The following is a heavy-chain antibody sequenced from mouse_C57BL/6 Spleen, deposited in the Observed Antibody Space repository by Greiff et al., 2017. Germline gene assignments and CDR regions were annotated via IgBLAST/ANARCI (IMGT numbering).Heavy chain of an antibody. Sequence: EVQRVESGGDLVKPGGSLKLSCAASGLTFSSYGMSWVRQTPDKRLEWVATISSGGSYTYYPDSVKGRFTISRDNAKNTLYLQMSSLKSEDTAMYYCARQTLDGPYAMDYWGQGTSVTVSS. CDR2: ISSGGSYT. CDR1: GLTFSSYG. CDR3: ARQTLDGPYAMDY. J-gene: IGHJ4*01. D-gene: IGHD1-2*01. V-gene: IGHV5-6*01.